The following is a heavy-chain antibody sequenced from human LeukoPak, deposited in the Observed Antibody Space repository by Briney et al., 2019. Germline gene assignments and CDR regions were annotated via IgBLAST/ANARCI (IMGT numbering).Heavy chain of an antibody. CDR1: GGTSISYA. Sequence: GSSVKVSCKASGGTSISYAISWVRQAPGQGLEWMGRIILIFGTANYAQKFQGRVTITTDESTNTAYMELSRLRSDDTAVYYCARGDVDCTNGVCGYFDYWGQGTLVTVSS. V-gene: IGHV1-69*05. J-gene: IGHJ4*02. D-gene: IGHD2-8*01. CDR3: ARGDVDCTNGVCGYFDY. CDR2: IILIFGTA.